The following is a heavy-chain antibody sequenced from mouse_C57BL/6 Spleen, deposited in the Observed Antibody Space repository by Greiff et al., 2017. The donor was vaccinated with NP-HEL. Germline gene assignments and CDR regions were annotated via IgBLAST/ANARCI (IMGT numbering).Heavy chain of an antibody. D-gene: IGHD4-1*01. CDR3: ARRRTGSSYAMDY. CDR1: GYTFTSYW. V-gene: IGHV1-55*01. J-gene: IGHJ4*01. Sequence: QVQLQQPGAELVKPGASVKMSCKASGYTFTSYWITWVKQRPGQGLEWIGDIYPGSGSTYYNEKFKSKATLTVDTSSSTAYMQLSSLTSEDSAVYYCARRRTGSSYAMDYWGQGTSVTVSA. CDR2: IYPGSGST.